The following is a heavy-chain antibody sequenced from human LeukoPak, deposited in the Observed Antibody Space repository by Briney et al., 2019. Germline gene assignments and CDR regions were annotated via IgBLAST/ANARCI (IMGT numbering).Heavy chain of an antibody. D-gene: IGHD6-13*01. Sequence: PSETLSLTCTVSGGSISSGGYYWSWIRQPAGKGLEWIGRLYTSGSTNYNPSLKSRVTMSVDTSKNQFSLKLSSVTAADTAVYYCARDQQLLHDGDYYYYMDVWGKGTTVTVSS. CDR2: LYTSGST. CDR3: ARDQQLLHDGDYYYYMDV. CDR1: GGSISSGGYY. J-gene: IGHJ6*03. V-gene: IGHV4-61*02.